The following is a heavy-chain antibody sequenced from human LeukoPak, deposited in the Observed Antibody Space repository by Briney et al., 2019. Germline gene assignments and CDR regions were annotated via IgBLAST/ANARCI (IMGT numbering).Heavy chain of an antibody. CDR3: AKSSGYYYPIDY. CDR2: INHSGST. V-gene: IGHV4-34*01. Sequence: SETLSLTCAVYGGSFSGYYWSWIRQPPGKGLEWIGEINHSGSTNYNPSLKSRVTISGDTSKNQFSLKLSSVTAADTAVYYCAKSSGYYYPIDYWGQGTLVTVSS. J-gene: IGHJ4*02. D-gene: IGHD3-22*01. CDR1: GGSFSGYY.